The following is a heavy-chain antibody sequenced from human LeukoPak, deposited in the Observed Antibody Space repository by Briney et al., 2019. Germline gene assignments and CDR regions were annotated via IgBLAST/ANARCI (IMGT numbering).Heavy chain of an antibody. CDR2: ISGSGGST. CDR3: AKSITMIVVVITTTWFDP. Sequence: GGSLRLSCAASGFTFSSYAMSWVRQAPGKGLEWVSAISGSGGSTYYADSVKGRFTISRDNSKNTLYLQMNSLRAEDTAVYYCAKSITMIVVVITTTWFDPWGLGTLVTVSS. V-gene: IGHV3-23*01. J-gene: IGHJ5*02. CDR1: GFTFSSYA. D-gene: IGHD3-22*01.